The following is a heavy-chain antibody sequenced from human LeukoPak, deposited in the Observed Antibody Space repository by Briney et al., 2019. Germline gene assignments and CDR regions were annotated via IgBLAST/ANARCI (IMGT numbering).Heavy chain of an antibody. J-gene: IGHJ5*02. CDR3: AKSGGFFDT. D-gene: IGHD1-26*01. V-gene: IGHV3-7*01. CDR1: GFTFTNNF. Sequence: GGSLRLSCAASGFTFTNNFMSWVRQVPGKGLEWVANINEDETEKFYVDSVVGRFTISRDNGKNFLYLQMNSLRAEDTAVYYCAKSGGFFDTWGQGTLVTVSS. CDR2: INEDETEK.